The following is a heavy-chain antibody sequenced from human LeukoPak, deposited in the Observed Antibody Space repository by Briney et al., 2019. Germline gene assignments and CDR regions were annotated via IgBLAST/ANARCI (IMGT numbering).Heavy chain of an antibody. CDR1: GGXISSTNC. CDR2: ISLSGRT. J-gene: IGHJ4*02. Sequence: SGTLSLTCVVSGGXISSTNCWSWVRQPPGQGMEWIGEISLSGRTNYNPSLKSRVTMSLDESKNHLSLNLASVTAADTAVYYCARFGPPNCSGGSCLFDYWGQGTLVTVSS. CDR3: ARFGPPNCSGGSCLFDY. D-gene: IGHD2-15*01. V-gene: IGHV4-4*02.